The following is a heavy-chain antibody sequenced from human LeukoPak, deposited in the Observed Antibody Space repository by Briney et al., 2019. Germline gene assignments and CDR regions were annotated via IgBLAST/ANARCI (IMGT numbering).Heavy chain of an antibody. CDR2: IIPIFGTA. Sequence: ASVKVSCKASGGTFSSYAISWVRQAPGQGLEWMGGIIPIFGTANYAQKFRGRVTITTGESTSTAYMELSSLRSEDTAVYYCALHPGSRPPFPSGDYWGQGTLVTVSS. V-gene: IGHV1-69*05. CDR3: ALHPGSRPPFPSGDY. J-gene: IGHJ4*02. CDR1: GGTFSSYA. D-gene: IGHD1-14*01.